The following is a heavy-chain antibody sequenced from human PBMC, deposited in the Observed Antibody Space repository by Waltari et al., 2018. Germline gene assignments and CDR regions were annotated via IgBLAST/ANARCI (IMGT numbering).Heavy chain of an antibody. Sequence: QLQLQESGPRLVRPSETLSLTCTVSGGSISSTTYYWAWIRQTPGKGLEWFGYSHYSGNTYYTPSLRSRVTISVDTSKNQFSLNLRSVTAADTAVYYCARRVVTTGGVDYWGQGTLVTVSS. CDR3: ARRVVTTGGVDY. V-gene: IGHV4-39*07. D-gene: IGHD2-21*02. CDR1: GGSISSTTYY. J-gene: IGHJ4*02. CDR2: SHYSGNT.